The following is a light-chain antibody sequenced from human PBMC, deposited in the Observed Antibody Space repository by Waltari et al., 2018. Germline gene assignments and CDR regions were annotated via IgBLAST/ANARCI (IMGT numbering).Light chain of an antibody. Sequence: TQDPAVSVAMGQTVRITCQGDSLRSYYASWYQQRPGQAPILIMYDQNNRASGVPYRFSGSSSDYIASLTITGAKAEDEGHYFCPSRDASGVGGTFGGGTKLTVL. J-gene: IGLJ2*01. V-gene: IGLV3-19*01. CDR2: DQN. CDR1: SLRSYY. CDR3: PSRDASGVGGT.